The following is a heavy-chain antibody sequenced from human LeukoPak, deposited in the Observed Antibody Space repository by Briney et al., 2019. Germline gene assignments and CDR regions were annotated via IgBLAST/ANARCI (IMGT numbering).Heavy chain of an antibody. CDR3: ARDLQDGYSSGWFLDAFDI. CDR2: ISGSGGST. Sequence: PGGSLRLSCAASGFTFSSYAMSWVRQAPGKGLEWVSAISGSGGSTYYADSVKGRFTISRDNAKNSLYLQMNSLRAEDTAVYYCARDLQDGYSSGWFLDAFDIWGQGTMVTVSS. J-gene: IGHJ3*02. CDR1: GFTFSSYA. D-gene: IGHD6-19*01. V-gene: IGHV3-23*01.